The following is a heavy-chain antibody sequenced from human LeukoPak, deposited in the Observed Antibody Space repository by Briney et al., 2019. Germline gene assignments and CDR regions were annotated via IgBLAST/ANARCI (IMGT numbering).Heavy chain of an antibody. CDR3: ARGWEQRRFGYYYYYYMDV. V-gene: IGHV4-34*01. CDR2: INHSGST. J-gene: IGHJ6*03. D-gene: IGHD1-26*01. Sequence: SETLSLTCAVYGGSFSGYYWSWFAKPPGKGLEWIGEINHSGSTNYNPSLKSRVTISVDTSKNQFSLKLSSVTAADTAVYYCARGWEQRRFGYYYYYYMDVWGKGTTVTVSS. CDR1: GGSFSGYY.